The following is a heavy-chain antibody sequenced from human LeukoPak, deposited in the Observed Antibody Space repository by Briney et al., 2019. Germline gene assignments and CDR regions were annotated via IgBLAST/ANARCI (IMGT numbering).Heavy chain of an antibody. CDR3: ARDPRYCSSASCYS. V-gene: IGHV1-2*02. CDR1: GYTFTGYF. D-gene: IGHD2-2*01. CDR2: INPNNGGT. J-gene: IGHJ4*02. Sequence: ASVKVSCKASGYTFTGYFMHWMRQAPGQGLEWMGWINPNNGGTNYAQKFQGRVTMTRDTSISTAYMELSRLRSDDTAVYYCARDPRYCSSASCYSWGQGTLVTVSS.